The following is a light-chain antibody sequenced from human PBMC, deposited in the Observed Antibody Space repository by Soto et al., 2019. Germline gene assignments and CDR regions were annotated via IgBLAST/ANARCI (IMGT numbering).Light chain of an antibody. CDR2: WAS. Sequence: DIVMTQSPDSLAVSLGERATFNCKSSQSVLYTSNNKNYLAWYQQKPGQPPKLLIYWASTRESGVPDRISVSGSGTDFTLTISSLQAEDGAVYYCQQYYSTPYTFGQGTKLEIK. J-gene: IGKJ2*01. V-gene: IGKV4-1*01. CDR3: QQYYSTPYT. CDR1: QSVLYTSNNKNY.